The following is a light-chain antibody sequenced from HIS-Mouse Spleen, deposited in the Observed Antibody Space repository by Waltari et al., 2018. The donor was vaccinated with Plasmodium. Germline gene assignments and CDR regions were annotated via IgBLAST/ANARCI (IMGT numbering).Light chain of an antibody. V-gene: IGLV3-10*01. Sequence: SYELTQPPSVSVSPGQPARTTCSGAALTKNCASWYQQKSGQDPVLVIYEDSKRPPGIPERFSGSSSGTMATLTISGAQVEDEADYYCYSTDSSGNHRVFGGGTKLTVL. CDR1: ALTKNC. J-gene: IGLJ3*02. CDR3: YSTDSSGNHRV. CDR2: EDS.